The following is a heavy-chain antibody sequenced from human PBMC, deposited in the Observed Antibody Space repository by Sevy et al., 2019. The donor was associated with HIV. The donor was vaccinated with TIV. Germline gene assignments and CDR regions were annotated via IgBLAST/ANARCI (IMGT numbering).Heavy chain of an antibody. J-gene: IGHJ6*03. V-gene: IGHV4-59*01. CDR3: SRETYYYDSIGYYYYYYMDV. D-gene: IGHD3-22*01. CDR1: GGSISSYY. Sequence: SETLSLTCTVSGGSISSYYWSWIRQPPGKGLEWIGYIYCSGSTNYNPSLKSRVTISVDTSKNQFSLKLSSLTAADTAVYYCSRETYYYDSIGYYYYYYMDVWGKGTTVTVSS. CDR2: IYCSGST.